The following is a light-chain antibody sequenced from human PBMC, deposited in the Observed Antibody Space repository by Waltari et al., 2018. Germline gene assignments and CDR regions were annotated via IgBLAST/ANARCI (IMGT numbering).Light chain of an antibody. CDR3: SSYTSSSTPLV. Sequence: ALTQPPSASGAPGQSATIPYTATSSDVGGTNFTSCYQQHPGNAPKLMIYDVSNRPSGVSNRFSGSKSGNTASLTISGLQAEDEADYYCSSYTSSSTPLVFGTGTKVTVL. CDR2: DVS. CDR1: SSDVGGTNF. J-gene: IGLJ1*01. V-gene: IGLV2-14*03.